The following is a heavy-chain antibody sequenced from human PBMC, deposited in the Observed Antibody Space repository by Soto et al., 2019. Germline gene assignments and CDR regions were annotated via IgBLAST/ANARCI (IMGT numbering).Heavy chain of an antibody. CDR3: ARVRQLVGYFYYYMDV. D-gene: IGHD6-6*01. CDR1: GYTFTNYG. CDR2: ISAYNGNT. Sequence: QVQLLQSGAEVKKPGASVKVSCKASGYTFTNYGITWVRQAPGQGLEWMGWISAYNGNTHYTQRLQGRVTMTTDTSKSTAYMELRGLRSDDTAVYYWARVRQLVGYFYYYMDVWGKGTTGTVSS. J-gene: IGHJ6*03. V-gene: IGHV1-18*01.